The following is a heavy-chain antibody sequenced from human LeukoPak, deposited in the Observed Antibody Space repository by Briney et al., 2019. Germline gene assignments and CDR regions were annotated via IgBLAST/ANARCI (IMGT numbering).Heavy chain of an antibody. CDR3: ARDHSPITVVRGVITGYY. D-gene: IGHD3-10*01. CDR2: INPNSGGT. Sequence: ASVKVSCKASGYTFTGYYLHWVRQAPGPGHEWMGWINPNSGGTNYAQKFQGRLTMTRDTSISTAYMELSRLRSDDTAVYYCARDHSPITVVRGVITGYYWGEGTLVTVSS. CDR1: GYTFTGYY. J-gene: IGHJ4*02. V-gene: IGHV1-2*02.